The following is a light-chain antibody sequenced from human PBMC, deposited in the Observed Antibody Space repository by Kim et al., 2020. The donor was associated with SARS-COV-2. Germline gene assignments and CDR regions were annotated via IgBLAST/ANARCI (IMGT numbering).Light chain of an antibody. CDR2: YDS. J-gene: IGLJ2*01. CDR1: NIGSKG. Sequence: APGKTARFTCGGDNIGSKGVHWYQQKPGQAPVLVIYYDSERPSGIPERFSGSNSGNTATLTISRVEAGDEADYYCQVWDSSSDHRVFGGGTQLTVL. V-gene: IGLV3-21*04. CDR3: QVWDSSSDHRV.